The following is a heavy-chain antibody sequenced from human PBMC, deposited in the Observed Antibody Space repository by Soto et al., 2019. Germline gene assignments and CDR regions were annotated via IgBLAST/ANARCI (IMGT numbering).Heavy chain of an antibody. CDR1: GGSFSGNY. V-gene: IGHV4-34*02. CDR2: INHSGGP. J-gene: IGHJ6*03. CDR3: ARRPGHYDFWPAYTSYDYYMDV. D-gene: IGHD3-3*01. Sequence: QVLLQQWGAGLLEPSETLSLTCAVYGGSFSGNYWTWIRQPPGKGLEWIGEINHSGGPNYSPSLKRRVAVSIDTSKSQFSLRLSSVTAADTAVYFCARRPGHYDFWPAYTSYDYYMDVWGEGTTVIVSS.